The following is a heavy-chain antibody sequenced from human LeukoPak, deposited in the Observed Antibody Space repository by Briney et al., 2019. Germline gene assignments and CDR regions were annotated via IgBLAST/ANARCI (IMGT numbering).Heavy chain of an antibody. J-gene: IGHJ6*03. Sequence: GGSLRLSCAASGFTFDDYGMSWVRQAPGKGLEWVSGINWNGGSTGYADSVKGRFTISRDNAKNSLYLQMNSLRAEDTAVYYCARDRGYCSSTSCWDYYYMDVWGKGTTVTVSS. CDR2: INWNGGST. V-gene: IGHV3-20*04. D-gene: IGHD2-2*01. CDR3: ARDRGYCSSTSCWDYYYMDV. CDR1: GFTFDDYG.